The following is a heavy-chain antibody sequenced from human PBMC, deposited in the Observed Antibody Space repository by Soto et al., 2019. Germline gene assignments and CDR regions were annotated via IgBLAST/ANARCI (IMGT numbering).Heavy chain of an antibody. CDR3: ARGPTITTDF. Sequence: SETLSLTCTISGGSMSRYSCHWLRQPPGEGLEWIAYMYYSGTTDYNPSLKSRVSMSLDSSTNQFSLRLSSVTAADTAVYFCARGPTITTDFWGRGILVTVSS. V-gene: IGHV4-59*01. CDR2: MYYSGTT. J-gene: IGHJ4*02. CDR1: GGSMSRYS. D-gene: IGHD3-9*01.